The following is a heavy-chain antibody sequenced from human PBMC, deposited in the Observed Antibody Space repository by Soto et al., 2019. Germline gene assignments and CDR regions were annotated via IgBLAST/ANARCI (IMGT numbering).Heavy chain of an antibody. V-gene: IGHV3-48*02. D-gene: IGHD3-3*01. CDR1: GFTFSSYS. CDR3: ARNPITIFGVVIMSGVDY. CDR2: ISSSSSTI. J-gene: IGHJ4*02. Sequence: EVQLVESGGGLVQPGGSLRLSCAASGFTFSSYSMNWVRQAPGKGLEWVSYISSSSSTIYYADSVKGRFTISRDNAKNSLYLQMNSLRDEDTAVYYCARNPITIFGVVIMSGVDYWGQGTLVTVSS.